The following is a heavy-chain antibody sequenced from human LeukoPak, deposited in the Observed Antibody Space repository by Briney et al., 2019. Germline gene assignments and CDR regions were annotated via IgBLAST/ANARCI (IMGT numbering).Heavy chain of an antibody. CDR3: ARGSGWFGELRGYFQH. V-gene: IGHV4-34*01. Sequence: SETLSLTCAVYGGSFSGYYWSWIRQPPGKGLEWIGEINHSGSTNYNPSLKSRVTISVDTSKNQFSLKLSSVTAADTAVYYCARGSGWFGELRGYFQHWGQGTLVTVSS. CDR2: INHSGST. CDR1: GGSFSGYY. D-gene: IGHD3-10*01. J-gene: IGHJ1*01.